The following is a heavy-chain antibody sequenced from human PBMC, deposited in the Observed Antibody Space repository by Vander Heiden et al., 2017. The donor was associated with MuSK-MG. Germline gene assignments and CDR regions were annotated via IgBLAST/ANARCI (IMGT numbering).Heavy chain of an antibody. CDR1: AFTFSSHA. CDR2: ISYAGGDK. Sequence: QVQLVESGGGVVQPGRPLRLSCAASAFTFSSHAMSWVRQAPGKGLEWVAVISYAGGDKNQADSVKGRFTISRDNSKNTLYLQMNNLRAEDTAVYYCARGYSTGWYGPIDFWGQGTLVTVSS. CDR3: ARGYSTGWYGPIDF. J-gene: IGHJ4*02. D-gene: IGHD6-19*01. V-gene: IGHV3-30*04.